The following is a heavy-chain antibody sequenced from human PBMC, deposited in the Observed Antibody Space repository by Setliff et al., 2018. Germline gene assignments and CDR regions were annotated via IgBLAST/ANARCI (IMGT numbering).Heavy chain of an antibody. CDR2: VYWDDDK. CDR3: AHDGRWSTVPLEY. CDR1: GGSISSSYW. J-gene: IGHJ4*02. Sequence: TLSLTCTVSGGSISSSYWSWIRQPPGKALEWLALVYWDDDKRYSPSLKSRLTITKDTSKNQVVLKMTNMDPVDTATYYCAHDGRWSTVPLEYWGQGSLVTVSS. D-gene: IGHD1-26*01. V-gene: IGHV2-5*08.